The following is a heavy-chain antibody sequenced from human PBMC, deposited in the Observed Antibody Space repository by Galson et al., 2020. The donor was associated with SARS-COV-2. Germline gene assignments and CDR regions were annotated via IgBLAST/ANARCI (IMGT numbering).Heavy chain of an antibody. V-gene: IGHV4-39*01. CDR2: IYYSGST. Sequence: SETLSLTCTVSGGSISSSSYYWGWIRQPPGKGLEWIGSIYYSGSTYYNPSLKSRVTISVDTSKNQFSLKLSSVTAADTAVYYCSRLLDCSGGSCPHNWFDPWVQGTLVTVSS. J-gene: IGHJ5*02. CDR3: SRLLDCSGGSCPHNWFDP. D-gene: IGHD2-15*01. CDR1: GGSISSSSYY.